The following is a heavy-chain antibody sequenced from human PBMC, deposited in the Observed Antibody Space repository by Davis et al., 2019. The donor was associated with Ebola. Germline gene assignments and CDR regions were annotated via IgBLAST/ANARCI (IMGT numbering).Heavy chain of an antibody. D-gene: IGHD1-26*01. Sequence: GGSLRLSCAASGFTVSSYYMTWVRQAPGKGLEWVSLISGDGGSTYYADSVKGRFTISRDNSKNSLYLQMNSLRTEDTALYYCAKDLVGATGYWGQGTLVTVSS. CDR3: AKDLVGATGY. J-gene: IGHJ4*02. CDR2: ISGDGGST. V-gene: IGHV3-43*02. CDR1: GFTVSSYY.